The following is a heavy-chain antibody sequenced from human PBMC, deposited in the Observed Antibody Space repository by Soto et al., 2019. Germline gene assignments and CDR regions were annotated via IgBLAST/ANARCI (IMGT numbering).Heavy chain of an antibody. Sequence: SGPTLVKPTQTLTLTCTFSGFSLSTSGVGVGWIRQPPGKALEWLALIYWDDDKRYSPSLKSRLTITKDTSKNQVVLTMTNMDPVDTATYYCAHRPRVINSGGWFDPWGQGTLVTVSS. CDR3: AHRPRVINSGGWFDP. V-gene: IGHV2-5*02. D-gene: IGHD3-22*01. CDR1: GFSLSTSGVG. J-gene: IGHJ5*02. CDR2: IYWDDDK.